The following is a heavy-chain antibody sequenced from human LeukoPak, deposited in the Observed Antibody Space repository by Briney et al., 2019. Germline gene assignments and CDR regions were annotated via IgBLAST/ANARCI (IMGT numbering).Heavy chain of an antibody. Sequence: SEPLSLPCTLSGASIRAFHWTGFRHPAGKGLEWIGLIYSSGSTLFNPSLKRRVAMSVDLTKNQLSLKLTSVTAADTAMYYCARKDGDYWGRGTLVTVSS. CDR3: ARKDGDY. J-gene: IGHJ4*02. V-gene: IGHV4-4*07. CDR1: GASIRAFH. CDR2: IYSSGST.